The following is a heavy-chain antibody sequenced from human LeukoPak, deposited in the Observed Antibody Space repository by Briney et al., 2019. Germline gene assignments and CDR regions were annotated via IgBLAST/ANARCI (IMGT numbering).Heavy chain of an antibody. CDR1: GYTFTGYY. Sequence: KPGASVTVSCKASGYTFTGYYMHWVRRAPGQGLEWMGWINPNSGDTNYGQKFQGRVTMTRDTSISTAYMELSRLRSDDTAVYYCARDLILGSSTSHIFDYWGQGTLVTVSS. V-gene: IGHV1-2*02. D-gene: IGHD2-2*01. J-gene: IGHJ4*02. CDR3: ARDLILGSSTSHIFDY. CDR2: INPNSGDT.